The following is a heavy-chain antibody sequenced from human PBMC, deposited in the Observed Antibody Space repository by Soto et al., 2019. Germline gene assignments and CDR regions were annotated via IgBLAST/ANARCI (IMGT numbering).Heavy chain of an antibody. J-gene: IGHJ6*02. V-gene: IGHV3-23*01. Sequence: GGSLRLSCAASGFTFSNYAMAWVRQAPGRGLEWVSGITSSGDYTYYADSVKGRLTISRDNSKSTLYLQMNSLRAEDTAVYFCAKDRSYANYHYYYYAMDVWGQGTTVTVSS. D-gene: IGHD4-17*01. CDR2: ITSSGDYT. CDR3: AKDRSYANYHYYYYAMDV. CDR1: GFTFSNYA.